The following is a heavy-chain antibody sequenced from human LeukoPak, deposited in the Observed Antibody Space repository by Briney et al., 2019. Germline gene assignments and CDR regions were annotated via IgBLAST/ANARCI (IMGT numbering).Heavy chain of an antibody. J-gene: IGHJ5*02. V-gene: IGHV1-18*01. CDR1: GYTFTSYG. Sequence: ASVKVSCKASGYTFTSYGISWVRQAPGQGLEWMGWISAYNGNTNYAQKLQGRVTITTDTSTSTAYMELRSLRSDDPAVYYCSRVGGIAARPDYSWFAPWGGEPLATVSS. D-gene: IGHD6-6*01. CDR2: ISAYNGNT. CDR3: SRVGGIAARPDYSWFAP.